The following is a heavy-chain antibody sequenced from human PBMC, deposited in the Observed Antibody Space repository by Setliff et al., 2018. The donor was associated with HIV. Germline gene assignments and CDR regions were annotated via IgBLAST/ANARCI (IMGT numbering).Heavy chain of an antibody. CDR3: ARDPHYFDTSGHYSWFYFDY. V-gene: IGHV4-39*07. D-gene: IGHD3-22*01. J-gene: IGHJ4*02. CDR1: GSSMTSSNYY. CDR2: ISSSGST. Sequence: PSETLSLTCTVSGSSMTSSNYYWGWIRQSPGRGLEWIGSISSSGSTTYHPSLRSRVTVSAATSKNQFSLKLTSVTAADTAVYFCARDPHYFDTSGHYSWFYFDYWGQGTLVTVSS.